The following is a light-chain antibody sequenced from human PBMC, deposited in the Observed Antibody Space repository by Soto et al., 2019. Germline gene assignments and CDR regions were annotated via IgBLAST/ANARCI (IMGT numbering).Light chain of an antibody. V-gene: IGKV3-11*01. CDR2: DVS. CDR1: QSVSNY. Sequence: EIVLTQSPATLSLSPGERATHSCRASQSVSNYLAWYQQKPGQAPRLLIYDVSYRATGIPARFSGSGSGTDFTLTINSLEPEDFALYYCQQRGDWPLTFGQGTRLEI. J-gene: IGKJ5*01. CDR3: QQRGDWPLT.